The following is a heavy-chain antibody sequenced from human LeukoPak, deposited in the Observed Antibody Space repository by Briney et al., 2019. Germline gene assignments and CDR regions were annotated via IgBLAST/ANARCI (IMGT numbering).Heavy chain of an antibody. Sequence: GGSLRLSCAASGFTLSSYTMNWVRQAPGKGLEWVSSISSSSTYIYYADSVKGRFTISRDNAKNSLYLQMNSLRAEDTAVYYCARGGVAGYYDFDYWGQGTLVTVSS. CDR2: ISSSSTYI. D-gene: IGHD3-9*01. J-gene: IGHJ4*02. CDR1: GFTLSSYT. CDR3: ARGGVAGYYDFDY. V-gene: IGHV3-21*01.